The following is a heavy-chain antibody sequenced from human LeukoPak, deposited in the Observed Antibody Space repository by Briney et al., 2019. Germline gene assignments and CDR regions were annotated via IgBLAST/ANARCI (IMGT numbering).Heavy chain of an antibody. D-gene: IGHD2-21*02. V-gene: IGHV1-18*01. CDR2: ISAYNGNT. Sequence: ASVKVSCKASGYTFTSYGISWVRQAPGQGLEWMGRISAYNGNTDYAQKLQGRVTMTTDTSTSTAYMELRSLRSDDTAVYYCARDHGDIVVVTAIQGLSWFDPWGQGTLVTVSS. CDR1: GYTFTSYG. CDR3: ARDHGDIVVVTAIQGLSWFDP. J-gene: IGHJ5*02.